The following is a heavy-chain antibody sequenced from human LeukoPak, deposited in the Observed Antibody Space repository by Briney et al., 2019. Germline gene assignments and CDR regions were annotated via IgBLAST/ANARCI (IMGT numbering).Heavy chain of an antibody. V-gene: IGHV1-2*02. CDR1: GYTFTGYY. J-gene: IGHJ4*02. CDR3: AGGNYYDSILWDY. D-gene: IGHD3-22*01. CDR2: INPNSGGT. Sequence: GASVKVSCKASGYTFTGYYIHWVRQAPGQGLEWMGWINPNSGGTNYAQRFQGRVTMTRDTSISTAYMEPSRLRSDDMAVYYCAGGNYYDSILWDYWGQGTLVTVSS.